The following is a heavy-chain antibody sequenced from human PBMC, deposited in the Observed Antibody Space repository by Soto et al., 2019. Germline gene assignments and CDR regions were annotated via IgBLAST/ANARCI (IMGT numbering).Heavy chain of an antibody. Sequence: EVQLLESGGGLVQTGGSLRLSCAASGFTFSSYAMSWVRQAPGKGLEWVSAISGSGGSTYYADSVKGRFTISRDNSKNTLYLQMNSLRDEDTAVYYCAKGDYGDYGYFDYWGQGTLVTVSS. J-gene: IGHJ4*02. D-gene: IGHD4-17*01. CDR3: AKGDYGDYGYFDY. CDR2: ISGSGGST. CDR1: GFTFSSYA. V-gene: IGHV3-23*01.